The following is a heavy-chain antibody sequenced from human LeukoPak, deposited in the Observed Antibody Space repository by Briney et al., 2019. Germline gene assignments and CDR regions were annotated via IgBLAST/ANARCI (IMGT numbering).Heavy chain of an antibody. J-gene: IGHJ4*02. Sequence: SETLSLTCTVSGGSISSGGYYWSWIRQHPGKGLEWIGFIYYSGSTYYNPSLKSRVTISVDTSKNQFSLKLSSVTAADTAVYYCAVHMVRGATVFDYWGQGTLVTVSS. CDR3: AVHMVRGATVFDY. CDR2: IYYSGST. CDR1: GGSISSGGYY. V-gene: IGHV4-31*03. D-gene: IGHD3-10*01.